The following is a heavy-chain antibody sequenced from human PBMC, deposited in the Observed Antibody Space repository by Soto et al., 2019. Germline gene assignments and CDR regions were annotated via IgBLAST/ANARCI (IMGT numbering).Heavy chain of an antibody. J-gene: IGHJ6*03. Sequence: PSQTLSLTCVISGDSVSSNSAAWNWIRQSPSRGLEWLGKTFYRSKWYNEYAVSVKSRITVNPDTSKNQFSLQLNSVTPEDTAVYYCARDGIGAAPGRLHKSYYMDVWGKGTTVTVSS. CDR2: TFYRSKWYN. V-gene: IGHV6-1*01. CDR3: ARDGIGAAPGRLHKSYYMDV. D-gene: IGHD3-10*01. CDR1: GDSVSSNSAA.